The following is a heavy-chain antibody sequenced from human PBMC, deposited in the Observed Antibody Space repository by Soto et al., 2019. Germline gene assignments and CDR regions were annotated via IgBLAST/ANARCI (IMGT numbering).Heavy chain of an antibody. J-gene: IGHJ3*02. CDR1: GFTFSSYA. CDR2: ISYDGSNK. CDR3: AKCRYSGSYRDAFDI. V-gene: IGHV3-30-3*02. Sequence: GGSLRLSCAASGFTFSSYAMHWVRQAPGKGLEWVAVISYDGSNKYYADSVKGRLTISRDNSENTLYLQMNSLRVEDTAVYYCAKCRYSGSYRDAFDIWGQGTMVTVSS. D-gene: IGHD1-26*01.